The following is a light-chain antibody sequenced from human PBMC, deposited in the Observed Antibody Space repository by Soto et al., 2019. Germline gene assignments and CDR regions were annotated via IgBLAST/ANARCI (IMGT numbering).Light chain of an antibody. CDR3: CSYGGSSTFPYG. J-gene: IGLJ1*01. Sequence: QSVLTQPASVSGSPEQSITISCTGTSSDIGTYNLVSWYQQHPGKAPKLIIYEGSERPSGVSNRFSGSKFGNTASLTISGLLPEDEADYYCCSYGGSSTFPYGFGTGTKVTVL. V-gene: IGLV2-23*03. CDR1: SSDIGTYNL. CDR2: EGS.